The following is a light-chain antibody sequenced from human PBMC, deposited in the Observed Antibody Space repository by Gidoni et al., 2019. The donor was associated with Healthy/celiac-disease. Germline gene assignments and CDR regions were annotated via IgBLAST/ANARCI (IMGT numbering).Light chain of an antibody. CDR2: AAS. CDR1: QSISSY. Sequence: DIQMTQSPSSLSAYVGDRVTITCRASQSISSYLNWYQQNPVKAPKLLIYAASSLQIGVPLRFSGSGSGTDFTLTIISLQPEAFATYYCQRSYSTPGTFGQGTKVEIK. CDR3: QRSYSTPGT. V-gene: IGKV1-39*01. J-gene: IGKJ1*01.